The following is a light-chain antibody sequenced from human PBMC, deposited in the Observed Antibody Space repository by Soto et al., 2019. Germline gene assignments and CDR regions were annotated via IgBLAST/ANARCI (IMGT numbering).Light chain of an antibody. Sequence: QPVLTQPPSACGTPGQRVTISCSGSSSNIGSNTVNWYQQLPGTAPKLLIYNNNQRPSGVPDRFSGSKSGTSASLAISGLQSEDEADYYCAAWDDSLNGLVFGTGTKLTVL. V-gene: IGLV1-44*01. CDR2: NNN. CDR1: SSNIGSNT. CDR3: AAWDDSLNGLV. J-gene: IGLJ1*01.